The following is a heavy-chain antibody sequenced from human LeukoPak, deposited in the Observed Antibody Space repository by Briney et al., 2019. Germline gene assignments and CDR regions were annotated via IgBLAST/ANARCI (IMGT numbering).Heavy chain of an antibody. Sequence: SETLSLTCTVSGGSISSGDYYWRWIRQPPGKGLEWIGYIYYSGSTYYNPSLKSRVTISVDTSKNQFSLKLSSVTAADTAVYYCARGGDGYNRRHYYYYMDVWGKGTTVTVSS. CDR3: ARGGDGYNRRHYYYYMDV. J-gene: IGHJ6*03. CDR1: GGSISSGDYY. V-gene: IGHV4-30-4*08. D-gene: IGHD5-24*01. CDR2: IYYSGST.